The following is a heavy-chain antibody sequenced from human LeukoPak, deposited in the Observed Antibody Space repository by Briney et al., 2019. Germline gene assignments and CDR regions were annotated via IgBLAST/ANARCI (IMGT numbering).Heavy chain of an antibody. V-gene: IGHV4-59*12. Sequence: SETLSLTCTVSGGSISSYYWSWIRQPPGKGLEWIGYIYYSGSTNYNPSLKSRVTISVDTSKNQFSLKLSPVTAADTAVYYCARDYQAWWFDPWGQGTLVTVSS. CDR3: ARDYQAWWFDP. CDR2: IYYSGST. J-gene: IGHJ5*02. CDR1: GGSISSYY. D-gene: IGHD2-2*01.